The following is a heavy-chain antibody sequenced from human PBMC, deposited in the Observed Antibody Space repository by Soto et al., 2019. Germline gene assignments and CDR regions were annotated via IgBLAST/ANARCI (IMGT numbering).Heavy chain of an antibody. J-gene: IGHJ6*02. D-gene: IGHD1-1*01. CDR3: VKGYWKGDV. Sequence: EVQLLESGGGLVQPGGSLRLSCAASGFTFSTYAMNWVRQAPGNGLEWVAACSGSGGSINYADSVKGRFTIPRDTPKNPLYLQMNSLRAEDTAVYHCVKGYWKGDVWGQGTTVTVSS. V-gene: IGHV3-23*01. CDR1: GFTFSTYA. CDR2: CSGSGGSI.